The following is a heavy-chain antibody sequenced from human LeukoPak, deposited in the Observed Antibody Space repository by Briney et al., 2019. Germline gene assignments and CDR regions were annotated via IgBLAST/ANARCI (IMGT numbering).Heavy chain of an antibody. D-gene: IGHD3-9*01. J-gene: IGHJ3*01. CDR3: ARDLTGGAFDF. CDR1: RGSISSGDYY. Sequence: SQTLSLTCIVSRGSISSGDYYWSWIRQPPGKGLEWIGDIYYSGSTHYSSSLKSRVTISIDTSNNQFSLKLSSVTAADTAVYYCARDLTGGAFDFWGLGTMVTVSS. V-gene: IGHV4-30-4*01. CDR2: IYYSGST.